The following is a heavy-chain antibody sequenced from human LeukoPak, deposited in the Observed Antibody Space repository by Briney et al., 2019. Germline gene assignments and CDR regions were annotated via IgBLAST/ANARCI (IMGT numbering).Heavy chain of an antibody. CDR3: AKEGEWELLTYFDY. Sequence: GGSLRLSCAASGFTCSSYARSWVRQAPGKGLEWVSAISGSGGSTYYADSVKGRFTISRDNSKNTLYLQMNSLRAEDTAVYYCAKEGEWELLTYFDYWGQGTLVTVSS. CDR1: GFTCSSYA. J-gene: IGHJ4*02. CDR2: ISGSGGST. V-gene: IGHV3-23*01. D-gene: IGHD1-26*01.